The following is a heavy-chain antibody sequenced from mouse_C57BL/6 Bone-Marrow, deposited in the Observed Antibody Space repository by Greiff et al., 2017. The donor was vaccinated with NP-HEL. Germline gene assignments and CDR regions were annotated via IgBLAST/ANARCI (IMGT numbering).Heavy chain of an antibody. Sequence: QVQLQQPGAELVKPGASVKLSCKASGYTFTSYWMHWVKQRPGQGLEWIGMIHPNSGSTNYNEKFKSKATLTVDKSSSTDYLQLSSLTSEDSAVYCCAREAYYGSSGYAMDYWGQGTSVTVSS. D-gene: IGHD1-1*01. CDR3: AREAYYGSSGYAMDY. V-gene: IGHV1-64*01. CDR1: GYTFTSYW. J-gene: IGHJ4*01. CDR2: IHPNSGST.